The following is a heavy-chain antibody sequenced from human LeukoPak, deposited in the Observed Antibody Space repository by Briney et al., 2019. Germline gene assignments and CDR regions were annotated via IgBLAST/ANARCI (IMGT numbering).Heavy chain of an antibody. CDR1: GYTFNTHW. CDR3: ARTYCSGGGCLGSFDY. D-gene: IGHD2-15*01. J-gene: IGHJ4*01. CDR2: IYPGDSNT. Sequence: GESLKISCKGSGYTFNTHWIGRVRQMPGKGLEWMGIIYPGDSNTRYSPSFQGQVTISVDKSITTAYLQWTTLKASDTAMYYCARTYCSGGGCLGSFDYWGHGTLVTVSS. V-gene: IGHV5-51*01.